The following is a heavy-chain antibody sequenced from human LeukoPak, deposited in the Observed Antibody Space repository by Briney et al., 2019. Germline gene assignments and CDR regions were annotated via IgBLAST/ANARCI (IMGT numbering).Heavy chain of an antibody. V-gene: IGHV4-39*07. CDR3: ARDSAEVVSDY. CDR2: IYYSGST. D-gene: IGHD2-21*01. J-gene: IGHJ4*02. CDR1: GGSISSSSYY. Sequence: SETLSPTCTVSGGSISSSSYYWGWIRQPPGKGLEWIGSIYYSGSTYYNPSLKSRVTISVDTSKNQFSLKLSSVTAADTAVYYCARDSAEVVSDYWGQGTLVTVSS.